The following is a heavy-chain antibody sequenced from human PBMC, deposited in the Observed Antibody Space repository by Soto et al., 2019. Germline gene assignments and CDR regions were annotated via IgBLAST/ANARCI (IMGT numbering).Heavy chain of an antibody. D-gene: IGHD4-17*01. V-gene: IGHV1-69*13. CDR3: ARGWLYGDYFYYFDY. CDR1: GGTFSSYA. J-gene: IGHJ4*02. CDR2: IIPIFGTA. Sequence: SVKVSCKASGGTFSSYAISWVRQAPGQGLEWMGGIIPIFGTANYAQKFQGRVTITADESTSTAYMELSSLRSEDTAVYYCARGWLYGDYFYYFDYWGQGTLVTVSS.